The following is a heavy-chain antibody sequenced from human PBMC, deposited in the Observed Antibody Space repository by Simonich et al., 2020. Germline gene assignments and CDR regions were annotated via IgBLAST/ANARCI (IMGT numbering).Heavy chain of an antibody. Sequence: QLQLQESGPGLVKPSETLSLNCTVSGGSISSSSYYWGWIRQPPGKGLEWIGSNYYSGRTYYNPSLKSRVTISVDPSKNQFSLKLSSVTAADTAVYYCARQRVLMVYAIDYWGQGTLVTVSS. J-gene: IGHJ4*02. D-gene: IGHD2-8*01. V-gene: IGHV4-39*01. CDR1: GGSISSSSYY. CDR3: ARQRVLMVYAIDY. CDR2: NYYSGRT.